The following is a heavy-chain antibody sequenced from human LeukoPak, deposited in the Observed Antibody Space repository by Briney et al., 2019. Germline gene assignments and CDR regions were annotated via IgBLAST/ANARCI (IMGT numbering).Heavy chain of an antibody. V-gene: IGHV4-30-2*01. CDR3: ARAPTTYYGARAFDI. D-gene: IGHD4/OR15-4a*01. CDR2: IYHSGST. CDR1: GGSISSGGYY. Sequence: SQTLSLTCTVSGGSISSGGYYWSWIRQPPGKGLEWIGYIYHSGSTNYNPSLKSRVTMSVDKSKNQFSLKLTSVTAADTAVYYCARAPTTYYGARAFDIWGQGTMVTVSS. J-gene: IGHJ3*02.